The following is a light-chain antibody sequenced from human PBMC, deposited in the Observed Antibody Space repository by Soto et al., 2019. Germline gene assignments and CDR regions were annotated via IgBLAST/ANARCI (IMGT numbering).Light chain of an antibody. CDR2: GAS. CDR3: QQYSSSRT. J-gene: IGKJ1*01. CDR1: QSVSSSS. Sequence: EIVLTQSPGTLSLSPGERATLSCRASQSVSSSSLAWYQQKPGQAPRLLIFGASSRATGIPVRFSGSGSETDFTLTITRLEPEDFAVYYCQQYSSSRTFGQGTKVDIK. V-gene: IGKV3-20*01.